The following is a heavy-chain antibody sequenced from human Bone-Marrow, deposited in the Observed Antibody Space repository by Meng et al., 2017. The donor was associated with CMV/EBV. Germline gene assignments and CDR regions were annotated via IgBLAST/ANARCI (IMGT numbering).Heavy chain of an antibody. D-gene: IGHD6-6*01. CDR2: IKQDGSEK. CDR3: ARDRAAIAARRVGTYYYYGMDV. J-gene: IGHJ6*02. V-gene: IGHV3-7*01. CDR1: GFTFSSYW. Sequence: GESLKISCAASGFTFSSYWMHWVRQAPGKGLEWVANIKQDGSEKYYVDSVKGRFTISRDNAKNSLYLQMNSLRAEDTAVYYCARDRAAIAARRVGTYYYYGMDVWGQGTTVTVSS.